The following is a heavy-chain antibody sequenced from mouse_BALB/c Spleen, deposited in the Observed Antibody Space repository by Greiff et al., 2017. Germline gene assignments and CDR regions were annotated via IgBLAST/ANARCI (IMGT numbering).Heavy chain of an antibody. CDR3: ARSPYGNYVGYAMDY. J-gene: IGHJ4*01. CDR2: ISSGGSYT. D-gene: IGHD2-10*02. CDR1: GFTFSSYA. V-gene: IGHV5-9-4*01. Sequence: DVQLVESGGGLVKPGGSLKLSCAASGFTFSSYAMSWVRQSPEKRLEWVAEISSGGSYTYYPDTVTGRFTISRDNAKNTLYLEMSSLRSEDTAMYYCARSPYGNYVGYAMDYWGQGTSVTVSS.